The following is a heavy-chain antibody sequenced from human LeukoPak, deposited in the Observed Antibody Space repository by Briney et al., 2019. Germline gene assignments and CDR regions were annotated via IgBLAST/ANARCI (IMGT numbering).Heavy chain of an antibody. D-gene: IGHD2-8*01. Sequence: GGSLRLSCAASGFTFSSYAMSWVRQAPGKGLEWVSAISGSGGSTYYADSVKGRLTISRDNSKNTLYLHMNSLRAEDTAVYYCAKSIGYCTNGVCYPFDYWGQGTLVTVSS. V-gene: IGHV3-23*01. CDR3: AKSIGYCTNGVCYPFDY. CDR1: GFTFSSYA. CDR2: ISGSGGST. J-gene: IGHJ4*02.